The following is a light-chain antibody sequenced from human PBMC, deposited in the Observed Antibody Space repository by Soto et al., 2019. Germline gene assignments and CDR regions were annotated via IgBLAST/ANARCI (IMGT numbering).Light chain of an antibody. V-gene: IGKV3-11*01. CDR2: DAS. Sequence: EIVLTQSPATLSLSPGDRATLSCRASQSVSSYLAWYQQKPGQAPRILIYDASNRATGIPARFSGSGSGTDFTLTISSLEPEDFAVYYCQQRSNWPPTFGGGTKVEIK. CDR3: QQRSNWPPT. CDR1: QSVSSY. J-gene: IGKJ4*01.